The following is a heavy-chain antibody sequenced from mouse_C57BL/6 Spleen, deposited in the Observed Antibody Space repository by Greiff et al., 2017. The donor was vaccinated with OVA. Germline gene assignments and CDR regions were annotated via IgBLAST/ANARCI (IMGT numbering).Heavy chain of an antibody. V-gene: IGHV1-66*01. CDR2: IYPGSGNT. CDR3: ATYDYDENYAMDY. J-gene: IGHJ4*01. CDR1: GYSFTSYY. Sequence: VQLQQSGPELVKPGASVKISCKASGYSFTSYYIHWVKQRPGQGLEWIGWIYPGSGNTKYNEKFKGKATLTADTSSSTAYMQLSSLTSEDSAVYYCATYDYDENYAMDYWGQGTSVTVSS. D-gene: IGHD2-4*01.